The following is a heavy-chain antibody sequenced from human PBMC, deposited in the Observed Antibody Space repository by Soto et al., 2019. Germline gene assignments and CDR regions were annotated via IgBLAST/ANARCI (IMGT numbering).Heavy chain of an antibody. CDR2: IYYSGST. CDR1: GGSISSGDYY. Sequence: SETLSLTCTVSGGSISSGDYYWSWIRQPPGKGLEWIGYIYYSGSTYYNPSLKSRVTISVDTSKNQFSLKLSSVTAADTAVYYCARDPGTAMVSSQYYFDYWGQGTLVTVSS. CDR3: ARDPGTAMVSSQYYFDY. J-gene: IGHJ4*02. D-gene: IGHD5-18*01. V-gene: IGHV4-30-4*01.